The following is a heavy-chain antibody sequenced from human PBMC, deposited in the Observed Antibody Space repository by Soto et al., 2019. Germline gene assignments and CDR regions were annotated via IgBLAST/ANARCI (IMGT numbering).Heavy chain of an antibody. Sequence: QVQLVESGGGVVQPGRSLRLSCAASGFTFSSYAMHWVRQAPGKGLEWVAVISYDGSNKYYADSVKGRFTISRDNSKNTLYLQMNSLRAEDTAVYYCARDAGYSCGFFWYFDLWGRGTLVTVSS. V-gene: IGHV3-30-3*01. CDR1: GFTFSSYA. CDR3: ARDAGYSCGFFWYFDL. CDR2: ISYDGSNK. D-gene: IGHD5-18*01. J-gene: IGHJ2*01.